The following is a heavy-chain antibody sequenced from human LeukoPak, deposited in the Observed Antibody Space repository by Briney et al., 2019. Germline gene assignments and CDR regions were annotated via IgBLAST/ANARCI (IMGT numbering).Heavy chain of an antibody. J-gene: IGHJ6*02. CDR3: ARALYDSSGHTTNYYYYGMDV. CDR1: GGTFSIYA. Sequence: GASVTVSFKASGGTFSIYAISWVRQDPGQGLEWMGGIIPIFGTANYAQKFQGRVTITADESTSTAYMELSSLRSEDTAVYYCARALYDSSGHTTNYYYYGMDVWGQGTTVTVSS. CDR2: IIPIFGTA. V-gene: IGHV1-69*13. D-gene: IGHD3-22*01.